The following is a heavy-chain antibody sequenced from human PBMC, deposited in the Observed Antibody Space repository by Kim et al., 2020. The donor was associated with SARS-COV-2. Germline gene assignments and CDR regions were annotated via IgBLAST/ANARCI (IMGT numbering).Heavy chain of an antibody. CDR2: MNPNSGNT. D-gene: IGHD6-19*01. J-gene: IGHJ5*02. Sequence: ASVKVSCKASGYTFTSYDINWVRQATGQGLEWMGWMNPNSGNTGYAQKFQGRVTMTRNTSISTAYMELSSLRSEDTAVYYCARGGRSGWYGGNWFDPWGQGTLVTVSS. CDR3: ARGGRSGWYGGNWFDP. CDR1: GYTFTSYD. V-gene: IGHV1-8*01.